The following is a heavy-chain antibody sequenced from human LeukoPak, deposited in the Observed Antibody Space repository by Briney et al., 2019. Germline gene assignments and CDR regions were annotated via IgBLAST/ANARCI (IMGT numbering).Heavy chain of an antibody. J-gene: IGHJ5*02. Sequence: GGSLRPSCSASGFTFSNYAMHWVRQAPGEGLEFVSGISSTGGSANYPDSVKDRFSISRDNSKNTLYLQMTSLRADDTAVYYCVKDQHCSTISCASRTGFDPWGQGTSVTVSS. CDR3: VKDQHCSTISCASRTGFDP. CDR2: ISSTGGSA. V-gene: IGHV3-64D*06. CDR1: GFTFSNYA. D-gene: IGHD2-2*01.